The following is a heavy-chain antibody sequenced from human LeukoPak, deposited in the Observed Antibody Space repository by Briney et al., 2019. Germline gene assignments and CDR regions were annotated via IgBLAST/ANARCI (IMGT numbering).Heavy chain of an antibody. CDR1: GFTFSSYA. V-gene: IGHV3-64*01. D-gene: IGHD3-3*01. J-gene: IGHJ3*02. CDR3: ARKRRTEVLRFLEWLPPRDAFDI. Sequence: GGSLRLSCAASGFTFSSYAMHWVRQAPGKGLEYVSAISSNGGSTYYANSVKGRFTISRDNSKNTLYLQMGSLRAEDTAVYYCARKRRTEVLRFLEWLPPRDAFDIWGQGTMVTVSS. CDR2: ISSNGGST.